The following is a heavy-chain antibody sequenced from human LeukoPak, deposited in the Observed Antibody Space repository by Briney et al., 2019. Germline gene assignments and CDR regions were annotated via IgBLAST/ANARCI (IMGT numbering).Heavy chain of an antibody. CDR3: ARPYYYDSSGEIDAFDI. Sequence: GGSLRLSCAASGFTFSDYYMSWIRQAPGKGLEWVSYISSSGSTIYYADSVKGRFTISRDNAKNSLYLQMNSLRAEDTAVYYCARPYYYDSSGEIDAFDIWGQGTMVTVSS. CDR1: GFTFSDYY. J-gene: IGHJ3*02. V-gene: IGHV3-11*01. D-gene: IGHD3-22*01. CDR2: ISSSGSTI.